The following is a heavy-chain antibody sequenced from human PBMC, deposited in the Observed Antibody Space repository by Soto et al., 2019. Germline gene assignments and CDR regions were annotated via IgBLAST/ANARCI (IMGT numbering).Heavy chain of an antibody. CDR2: IYFSAST. J-gene: IGHJ4*02. Sequence: PSETLSLTCTVSGGSISSYYWSWIRQPPGKGLEWIGYIYFSASTNYNPSLKSRVTLSVNTSKNQFSLKLSSVTAADTAVYYCARDYGDSHFDYWGQGILVTAPQ. CDR3: ARDYGDSHFDY. CDR1: GGSISSYY. D-gene: IGHD4-17*01. V-gene: IGHV4-59*01.